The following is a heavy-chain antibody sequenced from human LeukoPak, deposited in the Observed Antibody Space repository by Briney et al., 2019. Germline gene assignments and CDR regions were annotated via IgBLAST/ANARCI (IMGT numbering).Heavy chain of an antibody. Sequence: QSLSPTCNLSAGSITSSPYCWGWIRHPPGKGLEWFGSIYVTGITNYNPSPKRRVTMSVDTSKNQFSLNVTSVTAADTAVYYCAILGCTRTRFQFDPWGQGTLVTVSS. D-gene: IGHD2-2*01. V-gene: IGHV4-39*01. CDR2: IYVTGIT. CDR3: AILGCTRTRFQFDP. CDR1: AGSITSSPYC. J-gene: IGHJ5*02.